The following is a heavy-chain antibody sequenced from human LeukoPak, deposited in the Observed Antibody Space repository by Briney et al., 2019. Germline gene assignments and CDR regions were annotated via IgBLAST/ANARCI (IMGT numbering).Heavy chain of an antibody. CDR1: GDSISSGGYY. CDR2: IYYSGST. CDR3: ARVLLDGGMDV. D-gene: IGHD2/OR15-2a*01. Sequence: SETLSLTCSVSGDSISSGGYYWSWIRQHPGKGLEWIGYIYYSGSTYYNPSLRGRVTISVDTSKNQFSLKLSSVTAADTAVYYCARVLLDGGMDVWGQGTTVTVSS. V-gene: IGHV4-31*03. J-gene: IGHJ6*02.